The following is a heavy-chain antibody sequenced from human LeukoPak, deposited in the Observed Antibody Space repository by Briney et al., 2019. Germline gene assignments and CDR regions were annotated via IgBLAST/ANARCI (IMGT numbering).Heavy chain of an antibody. J-gene: IGHJ4*02. CDR3: ARVRVTTREYYFDY. Sequence: PSETLSLTCTVSGGSISSYYWMGMPQPPGKGLEAIGYISKSGSTNYNPSLKSRVTISLDTSKNQFSMTLRSVTGADTAMYYCARVRVTTREYYFDYWGQGTLVTVSS. CDR2: ISKSGST. D-gene: IGHD4-17*01. V-gene: IGHV4-59*01. CDR1: GGSISSYY.